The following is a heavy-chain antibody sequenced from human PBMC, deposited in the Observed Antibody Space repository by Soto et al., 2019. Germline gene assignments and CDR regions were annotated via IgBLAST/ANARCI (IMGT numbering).Heavy chain of an antibody. Sequence: GESLKISCKGSGYSFTSYWIGWVRQMPGKGLEWMGIIYPGDSDTRYSPSFQGQVTISADKSISTAYLQWNSLRAEDTALYYCAKDIIVKQLDYYYGMDVWGQGTTVTVSS. V-gene: IGHV5-51*01. CDR2: IYPGDSDT. CDR3: AKDIIVKQLDYYYGMDV. D-gene: IGHD6-6*01. CDR1: GYSFTSYW. J-gene: IGHJ6*02.